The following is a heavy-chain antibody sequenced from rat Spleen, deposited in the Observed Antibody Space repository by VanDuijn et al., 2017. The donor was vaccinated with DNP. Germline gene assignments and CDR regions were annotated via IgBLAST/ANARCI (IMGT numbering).Heavy chain of an antibody. CDR1: GFSLTTNG. CDR2: ISSGGNT. V-gene: IGHV2S12*01. D-gene: IGHD4-1*01. J-gene: IGHJ2*01. Sequence: QVQLKESGPGLVQPSQTLSLTCTVSGFSLTTNGVSWVRQPPGKGLEWIAAISSGGNTYYNSALKSRLSISRDTSKSQVFLKMNNLQTEDTAMYFCARSTGDYWGQGVMVTVSS. CDR3: ARSTGDY.